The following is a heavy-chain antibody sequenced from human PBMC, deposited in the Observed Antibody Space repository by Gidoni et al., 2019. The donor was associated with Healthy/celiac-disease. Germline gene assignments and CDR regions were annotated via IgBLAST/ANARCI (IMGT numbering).Heavy chain of an antibody. CDR3: ARDNSATVTTSRPRGFDY. Sequence: QVQLVQSGAEVKKPGSSVKVSYKASGVTFSSYAISGVRQAPGQGLEWMGGIIPIFGTANYAQKFQGRVTITADKSTSTAYMELSSLRSEDTAVYYCARDNSATVTTSRPRGFDYWGQGTLVTVSS. J-gene: IGHJ4*02. CDR2: IIPIFGTA. V-gene: IGHV1-69*06. D-gene: IGHD4-17*01. CDR1: GVTFSSYA.